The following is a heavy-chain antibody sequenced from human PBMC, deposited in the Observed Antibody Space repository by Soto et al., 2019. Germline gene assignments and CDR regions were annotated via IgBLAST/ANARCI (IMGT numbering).Heavy chain of an antibody. Sequence: QLQLQESGPGLVKPSETLSLTCTVSGGSISSSSYYWGWIRQPPGKGLEWIGSIYYSGSTYYNPSLKSRVTISVDTSKNQFSLKLSSVTAADTAVYYCAREGRERTVAGTNYGMDVWGQGTTVTVSS. V-gene: IGHV4-39*02. J-gene: IGHJ6*02. CDR3: AREGRERTVAGTNYGMDV. CDR1: GGSISSSSYY. CDR2: IYYSGST. D-gene: IGHD6-19*01.